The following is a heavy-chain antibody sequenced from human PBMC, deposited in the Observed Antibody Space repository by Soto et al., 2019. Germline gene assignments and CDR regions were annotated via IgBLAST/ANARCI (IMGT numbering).Heavy chain of an antibody. Sequence: WTWLRQPPGKGLEWIGYIYHSGITNSNPSLTSRLTMSVDTSKNQFSLNLISVTAADTAVYYCARDLAVGGFFDPWGQGTLVTVSS. J-gene: IGHJ5*02. D-gene: IGHD3-10*01. CDR3: ARDLAVGGFFDP. CDR2: IYHSGIT. V-gene: IGHV4-59*01.